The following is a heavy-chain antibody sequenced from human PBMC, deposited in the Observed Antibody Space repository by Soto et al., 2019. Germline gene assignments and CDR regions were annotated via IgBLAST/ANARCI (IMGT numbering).Heavy chain of an antibody. Sequence: ASVKVSCKASGCIFINYHIHWVRQAPGQGLEWMGIINPSDGSTSYAEKLQGRVTMTTDTSTSTVYMELSSLRSVDTAVYYCARAAVVGTTTRSHRDSWGQGTLLTFSS. D-gene: IGHD2-15*01. J-gene: IGHJ4*02. CDR2: INPSDGST. CDR3: ARAAVVGTTTRSHRDS. CDR1: GCIFINYH. V-gene: IGHV1-46*01.